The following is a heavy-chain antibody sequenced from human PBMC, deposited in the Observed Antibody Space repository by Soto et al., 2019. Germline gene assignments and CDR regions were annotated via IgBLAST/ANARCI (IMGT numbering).Heavy chain of an antibody. CDR2: ITGSGDAT. D-gene: IGHD2-2*01. CDR1: GFTFSSFA. J-gene: IGHJ5*01. CDR3: ASGRVGYCSSGSGHAYRFDS. V-gene: IGHV3-23*01. Sequence: EVQLLASGGGLVQPGGSLRLSCAASGFTFSSFAMSWVRQAPGKGLEWVSAITGSGDATFYAGSVRGRFTISRDNSKNTLYLQMYSLGAEYTALYYCASGRVGYCSSGSGHAYRFDSWGQGTLVTVSS.